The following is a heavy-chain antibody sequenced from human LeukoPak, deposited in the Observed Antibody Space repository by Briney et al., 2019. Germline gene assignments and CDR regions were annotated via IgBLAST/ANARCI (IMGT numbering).Heavy chain of an antibody. CDR1: GFTFSSYR. Sequence: PGGSLRLSCAASGFTFSSYRMNWVRQAPGKGLEWVSSMSSSNSNIYYADSVKGRFTISRDNAKNFLFLQMNSLRAEDTAVYYCARDPTRWLRYGYFDYWGQGTLVTVSS. V-gene: IGHV3-21*01. D-gene: IGHD5-12*01. CDR3: ARDPTRWLRYGYFDY. CDR2: MSSSNSNI. J-gene: IGHJ4*02.